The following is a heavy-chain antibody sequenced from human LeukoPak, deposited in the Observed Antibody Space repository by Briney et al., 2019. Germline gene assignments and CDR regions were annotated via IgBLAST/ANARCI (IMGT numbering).Heavy chain of an antibody. CDR1: GFTFSTYA. J-gene: IGHJ4*02. Sequence: PGGSLRLSCAASGFTFSTYAMSWVRQAPGKGLEWVSGISGSGGNTYYADSVKGRFTISRDNSKNTLHLQMNNLRAEDTAVYYCVKPGSRFDYWGQGTLVTVSS. CDR2: ISGSGGNT. V-gene: IGHV3-23*01. CDR3: VKPGSRFDY. D-gene: IGHD6-25*01.